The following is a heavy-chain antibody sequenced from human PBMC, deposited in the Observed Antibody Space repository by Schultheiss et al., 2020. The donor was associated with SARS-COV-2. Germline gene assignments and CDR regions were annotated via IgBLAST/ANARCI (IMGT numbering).Heavy chain of an antibody. Sequence: GSLRLSCAASGFTVSSNYMSWVRQAPGKGLEWIGSIYYSGSTYYNPSLKSRVTISVDTSKNQFSLKLSSVTAADTAVYYCARVAAAGTGYFDYWGQGTLVTVSS. J-gene: IGHJ4*02. CDR2: IYYSGST. D-gene: IGHD6-13*01. CDR3: ARVAAAGTGYFDY. V-gene: IGHV4-59*05. CDR1: GFTVSSNY.